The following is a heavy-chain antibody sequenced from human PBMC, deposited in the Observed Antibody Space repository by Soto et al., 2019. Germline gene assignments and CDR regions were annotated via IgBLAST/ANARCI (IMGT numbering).Heavy chain of an antibody. CDR3: TPDSYSSRVVVRFDF. J-gene: IGHJ4*01. CDR2: IKSRALGGTT. D-gene: IGHD2-15*01. CDR1: GFPFSNAW. V-gene: IGHV3-15*07. Sequence: EVQLVESGGGLVEPGGSLRLSCSGSGFPFSNAWINWVRHVPGKGLEWVGRIKSRALGGTTDFAAHIRGRFAITRDDSRNLECMQTNSLHTEETEIYYCTPDSYSSRVVVRFDFWGPGSLVTVSS.